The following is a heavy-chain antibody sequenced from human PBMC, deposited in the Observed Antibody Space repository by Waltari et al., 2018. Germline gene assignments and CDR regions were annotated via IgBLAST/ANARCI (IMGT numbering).Heavy chain of an antibody. D-gene: IGHD2-15*01. Sequence: QVQLVQSGAEVKKPGASVKVSGKASGYTFTGYFMHRVGQAPGQGLEWRGWINPNSGGTNYAQKFQGRVTMTRDTSISTAYMELSRLRSDDTAVYYCARVRTQWRWLVDYWGQGTLVTVSS. J-gene: IGHJ4*02. CDR3: ARVRTQWRWLVDY. CDR1: GYTFTGYF. V-gene: IGHV1-2*02. CDR2: INPNSGGT.